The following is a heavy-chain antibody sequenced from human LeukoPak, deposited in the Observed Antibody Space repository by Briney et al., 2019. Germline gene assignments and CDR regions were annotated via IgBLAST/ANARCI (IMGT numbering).Heavy chain of an antibody. V-gene: IGHV3-23*01. CDR2: ISGSGGNT. CDR1: RLTFSNYA. D-gene: IGHD2-8*01. Sequence: AGVSLTLSCAASRLTFSNYAMNWARHAPGEGLEWVSDISGSGGNTYYADSVKGRLTLYRDNSKNTLYLQMNSLRAEDTAGYYCAKGVRYCIDGVCYRDYWGQGTLVSVSS. J-gene: IGHJ4*02. CDR3: AKGVRYCIDGVCYRDY.